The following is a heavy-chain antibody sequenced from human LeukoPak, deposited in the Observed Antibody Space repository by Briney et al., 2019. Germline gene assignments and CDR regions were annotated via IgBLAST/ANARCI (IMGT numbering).Heavy chain of an antibody. CDR3: ARGIDDIRSDAEYFQH. CDR2: IIPIFGTA. V-gene: IGHV1-69*13. Sequence: ASVKVSCKASGGTFSSYAISWVRQAPGQGLEWMGGIIPIFGTANYAHKFQGRVTITAGESTSTAYMELSSLRSEDTAVYYCARGIDDIRSDAEYFQHWGQGTLVTVSS. J-gene: IGHJ1*01. CDR1: GGTFSSYA. D-gene: IGHD1-1*01.